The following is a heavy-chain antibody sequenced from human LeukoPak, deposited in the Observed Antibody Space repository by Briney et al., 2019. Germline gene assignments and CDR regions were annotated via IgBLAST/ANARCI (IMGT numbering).Heavy chain of an antibody. D-gene: IGHD6-6*01. CDR1: GSTLDTYG. CDR2: ISPNNGNT. J-gene: IGHJ4*02. V-gene: IGHV1-18*01. Sequence: VASVKVSCKASGSTLDTYGIGWVRQAPGPGLECLGWISPNNGNTNYVQKFRGRLIMTTDPSRNTIYMELKSPTSDDTAVYYCARGRKYSASDFWGLGTLVTVSS. CDR3: ARGRKYSASDF.